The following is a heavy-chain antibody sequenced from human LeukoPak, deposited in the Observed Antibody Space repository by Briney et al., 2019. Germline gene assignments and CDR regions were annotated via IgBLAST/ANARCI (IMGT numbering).Heavy chain of an antibody. Sequence: VASVNVSCKASGYTFSSYGINWVRQAPGQGLEWMGWISAYNGNTNYAQKLQGRVTMTTDTSTSTAYMELRSLRSDDTAVYYCARPIKPGDYYYYGMDVWGQGTTVTVSS. D-gene: IGHD7-27*01. CDR2: ISAYNGNT. CDR3: ARPIKPGDYYYYGMDV. V-gene: IGHV1-18*01. CDR1: GYTFSSYG. J-gene: IGHJ6*02.